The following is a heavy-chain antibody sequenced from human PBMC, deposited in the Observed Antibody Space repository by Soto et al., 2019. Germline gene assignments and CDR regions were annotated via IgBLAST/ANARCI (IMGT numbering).Heavy chain of an antibody. V-gene: IGHV4-31*03. Sequence: QVQLQESGPGLVKPSQTLSLTCNVSGGSISSDGYYWSWIRHYSGKGLEWIGYIYYSGSTYYNPSLKSRVTISVDTSKNQFSLKLSSVTAADTAVYCCARVRFVGVYYRDFDYWGQGTLVTVSS. J-gene: IGHJ4*02. CDR3: ARVRFVGVYYRDFDY. CDR2: IYYSGST. CDR1: GGSISSDGYY. D-gene: IGHD3-22*01.